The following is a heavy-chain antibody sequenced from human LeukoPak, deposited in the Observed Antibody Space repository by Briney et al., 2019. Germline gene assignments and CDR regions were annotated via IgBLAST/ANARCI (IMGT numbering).Heavy chain of an antibody. Sequence: ASVKVSCKASGYTFTSCGISWVRQAPGQGLEWMGWISAYNGNTNYAQKLQGRVTMTTDTSTSTAYMELRSLRSDDTAVYYCARMSIFGVAKFYYFDYWGQGTLVTVSS. D-gene: IGHD3-3*01. V-gene: IGHV1-18*01. CDR3: ARMSIFGVAKFYYFDY. CDR2: ISAYNGNT. CDR1: GYTFTSCG. J-gene: IGHJ4*02.